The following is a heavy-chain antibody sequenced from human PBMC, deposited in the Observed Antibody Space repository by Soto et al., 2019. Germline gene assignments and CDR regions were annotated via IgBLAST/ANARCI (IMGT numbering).Heavy chain of an antibody. V-gene: IGHV4-30-2*01. CDR2: IYHSGST. CDR1: GGSISSGGYS. J-gene: IGHJ4*02. CDR3: AGVRSSSYVDY. D-gene: IGHD6-6*01. Sequence: SETLSLTCAVSGGSISSGGYSWSWIRQPPGKGLEWIGYIYHSGSTYYNPSLKSRVTISVDRSKNQFSLKLSSVTAADTAVYYCAGVRSSSYVDYWGQGKTVTLSS.